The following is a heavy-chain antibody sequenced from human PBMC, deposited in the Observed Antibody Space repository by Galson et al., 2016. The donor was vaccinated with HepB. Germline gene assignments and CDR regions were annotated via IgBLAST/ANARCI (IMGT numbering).Heavy chain of an antibody. D-gene: IGHD6-19*01. J-gene: IGHJ4*02. CDR2: IYPGDSET. V-gene: IGHV5-51*01. CDR3: GRIGYSSGHDY. CDR1: GYRFTTYW. Sequence: QSGAEVKKPGESLKISCQGSGYRFTTYWIGWVRQMPGIGLEWMGIIYPGDSETKYSPSFQGQVTISVDKSISTVYLQWSGLKASDTAMYYYGRIGYSSGHDYWGQGTLVTVSS.